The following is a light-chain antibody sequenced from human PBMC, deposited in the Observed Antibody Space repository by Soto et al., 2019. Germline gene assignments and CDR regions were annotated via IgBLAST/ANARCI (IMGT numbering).Light chain of an antibody. J-gene: IGKJ4*01. CDR1: QSVSSY. V-gene: IGKV3-11*01. CDR2: DAS. CDR3: QQRSNWPLT. Sequence: EIVLTQSQATLSLSPGKRATLSCRASQSVSSYLAWYQQKPGQAPRLLIYDASHRATAIPARFSGSGSGTDLTLTIRSLEPEDFAVYYCQQRSNWPLTFGGGTKVEIK.